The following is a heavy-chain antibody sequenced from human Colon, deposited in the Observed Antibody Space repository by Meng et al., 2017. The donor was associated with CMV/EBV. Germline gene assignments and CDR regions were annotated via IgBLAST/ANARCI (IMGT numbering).Heavy chain of an antibody. CDR1: GFPLSSAV. D-gene: IGHD3-3*01. V-gene: IGHV1-58*01. CDR2: TVVGSGQT. Sequence: SVKVSCKASGFPLSSAVVQWVRQARGQPLEWIGWTVVGSGQTSYAHNFQERVTITRDMSTNSVNMELSSLRSEDTAVYYCARELITIFGVVIPVYGMDVWGQGTTVTVSS. J-gene: IGHJ6*02. CDR3: ARELITIFGVVIPVYGMDV.